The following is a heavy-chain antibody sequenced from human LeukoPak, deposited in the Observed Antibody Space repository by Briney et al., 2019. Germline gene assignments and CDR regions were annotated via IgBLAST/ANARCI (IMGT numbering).Heavy chain of an antibody. V-gene: IGHV4-30-2*01. CDR2: IYHSGST. CDR3: ARLRNYYYGMDV. Sequence: SETLSLTCAVSGGSISSGGYSWSWIRQPPGKGLEWIGYIYHSGSTYYNPSLKSRVTISVDRSKNQFSLKLSSVTAADTAVYYCARLRNYYYGMDVWGQGTTVTVSS. CDR1: GGSISSGGYS. D-gene: IGHD2-15*01. J-gene: IGHJ6*02.